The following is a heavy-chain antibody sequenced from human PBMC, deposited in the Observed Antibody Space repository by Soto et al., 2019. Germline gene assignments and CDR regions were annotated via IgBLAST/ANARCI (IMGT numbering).Heavy chain of an antibody. CDR2: INQDGSEK. Sequence: EVQLVESGGGLVQPGGSLRLSCAVSGFTFSTYRMTWVRQAPGKGLEWVAIINQDGSEKYYMDSVKGRFAISRDNAKNSLYMQMNNLRAEDTAVYYCARAPQYYDFWSSYYKNGYSPYYFDSWGQGTLVTVCS. CDR1: GFTFSTYR. D-gene: IGHD3-3*01. J-gene: IGHJ4*02. CDR3: ARAPQYYDFWSSYYKNGYSPYYFDS. V-gene: IGHV3-7*03.